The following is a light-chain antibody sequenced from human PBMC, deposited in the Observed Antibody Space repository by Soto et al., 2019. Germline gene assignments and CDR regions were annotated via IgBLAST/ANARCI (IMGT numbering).Light chain of an antibody. V-gene: IGKV3-15*01. J-gene: IGKJ1*01. CDR3: QQYNSWPRT. CDR1: QSVSSD. CDR2: GAS. Sequence: EIVMTQSPATLSVSPGERATLSCRASQSVSSDLAWYHQKPGQAPRLLIYGASTRATGIPARFSGSGSGTDFTLTINSLQSEDFAIYYCQQYNSWPRTFGQGTKVEIK.